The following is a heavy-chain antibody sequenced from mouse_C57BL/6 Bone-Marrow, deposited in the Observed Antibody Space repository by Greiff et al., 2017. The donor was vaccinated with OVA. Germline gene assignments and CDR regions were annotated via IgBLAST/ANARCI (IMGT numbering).Heavy chain of an antibody. J-gene: IGHJ1*03. CDR1: ISLSTYGLGL. V-gene: IGHV8-2*01. Sequence: QVTLKVSGPGILQPSQTLSLACTFSGISLSTYGLGLSWLRKPSGKALEWLASIWNKDNYYHPSLKSRITLSKEASNYQEFLKLTRVDTADSATYYGAWRAVYYDYYYWYFDVWGTGTTVTVSS. CDR2: WNKDNY. CDR3: WRAVYYDYYYWYFDV. D-gene: IGHD2-4*01.